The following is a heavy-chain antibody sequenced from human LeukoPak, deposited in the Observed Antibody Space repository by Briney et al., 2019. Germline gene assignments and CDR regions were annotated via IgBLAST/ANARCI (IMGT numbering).Heavy chain of an antibody. CDR2: ISSSSSYI. V-gene: IGHV3-21*01. D-gene: IGHD6-6*01. J-gene: IGHJ3*02. Sequence: GGSLRLSCAASGFTFSSYSMNWVRQAPGKGLEWVSSISSSSSYIYYADSVKGRFTISRDNAKNSLYLQMNSLRAEDTAVYYCARVREQLAHDAFDIWGQGTMVTVSS. CDR1: GFTFSSYS. CDR3: ARVREQLAHDAFDI.